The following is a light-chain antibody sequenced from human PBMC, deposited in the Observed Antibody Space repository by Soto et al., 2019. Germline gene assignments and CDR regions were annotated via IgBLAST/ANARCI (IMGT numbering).Light chain of an antibody. CDR1: QSILYTSSKRNY. J-gene: IGKJ1*01. CDR2: WAS. V-gene: IGKV4-1*01. Sequence: DIVMTQSPDSLAVSLGERATLNCKSSQSILYTSSKRNYLAWYQYKPGQPPKLLVYWASTRESAVPARFSGSGSEKDSTISISSLEAEDVAVYYCHQYYSNPQTFGQGTRVEIK. CDR3: HQYYSNPQT.